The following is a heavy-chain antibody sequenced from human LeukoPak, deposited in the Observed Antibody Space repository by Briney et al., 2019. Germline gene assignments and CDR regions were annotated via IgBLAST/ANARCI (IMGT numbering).Heavy chain of an antibody. CDR2: INPNSGGT. V-gene: IGHV1-2*02. CDR3: ARSPHILTGENFDY. D-gene: IGHD3-9*01. Sequence: ASVKVSCKASGYTFTGYYMHWVRQAPGQGLEWMGWINPNSGGTNYAQKFQGRVTMTRDTSISTAYMELSRLRSDDTALYYCARSPHILTGENFDYWGQGTLVTVSS. J-gene: IGHJ4*02. CDR1: GYTFTGYY.